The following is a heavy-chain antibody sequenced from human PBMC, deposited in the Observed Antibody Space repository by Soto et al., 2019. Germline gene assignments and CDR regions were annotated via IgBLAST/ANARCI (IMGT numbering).Heavy chain of an antibody. J-gene: IGHJ6*02. CDR1: GYTFTCYY. CDR2: MNPNSGNT. V-gene: IGHV1-8*02. Sequence: ASVKVSCKASGYTFTCYYMHWVRQAPGQGLEWMGWMNPNSGNTSYAQKFQGRVTMTRNTSISTAYMELSSLRSEDTAVYYCARGINTYYDFWSGYYYGMDVWGRGTTVTVSS. D-gene: IGHD3-3*01. CDR3: ARGINTYYDFWSGYYYGMDV.